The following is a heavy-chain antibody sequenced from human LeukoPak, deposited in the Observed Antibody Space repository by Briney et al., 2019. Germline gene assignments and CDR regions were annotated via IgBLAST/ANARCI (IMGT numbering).Heavy chain of an antibody. CDR2: IIHSGST. CDR1: GGSFSGSY. D-gene: IGHD3-10*01. J-gene: IGHJ4*02. CDR3: ARRRGLLWFGELLPPNNFDY. V-gene: IGHV4-34*12. Sequence: PSETLSLTCAVYGGSFSGSYWSWIRQSPGKGLEWIGEIIHSGSTTYNPSLKSRVTISIDTSKNQFSLKLSSVTAADTAVYYCARRRGLLWFGELLPPNNFDYWGQGTLVTVSS.